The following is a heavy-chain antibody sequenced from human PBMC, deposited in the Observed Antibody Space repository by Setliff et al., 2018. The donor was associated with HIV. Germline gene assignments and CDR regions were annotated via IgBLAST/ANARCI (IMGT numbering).Heavy chain of an antibody. D-gene: IGHD5-18*01. CDR2: IYYGGST. CDR1: GGSISGTNYY. J-gene: IGHJ4*02. CDR3: AQGLGYSLDY. Sequence: PSETLSLTCTVSGGSISGTNYYWGWIRQPPGKGLEWIGSIYYGGSTYYSSSLKSRVTISVDTSKNQFSLKLSSVTAADTAVYYCAQGLGYSLDYWGQGTLVTVSS. V-gene: IGHV4-39*01.